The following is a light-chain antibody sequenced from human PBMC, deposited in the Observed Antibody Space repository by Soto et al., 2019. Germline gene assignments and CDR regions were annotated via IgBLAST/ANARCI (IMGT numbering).Light chain of an antibody. J-gene: IGKJ1*01. V-gene: IGKV1-39*01. CDR1: QGSSTY. CDR2: AAS. CDR3: QQIYNNPT. Sequence: DIQMTQSPSSLSASVGDRVTITGRAGQGSSTYLNWYQQKPGKAPNLLIYAASSLQRGVPSRFSGSGSGTDFTLNIGSLQPEDFATYYCQQIYNNPTVGQGTKVEI.